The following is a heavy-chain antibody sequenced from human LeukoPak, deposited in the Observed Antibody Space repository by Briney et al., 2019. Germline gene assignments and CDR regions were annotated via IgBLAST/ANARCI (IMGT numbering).Heavy chain of an antibody. D-gene: IGHD3-22*01. CDR3: ASTGARYYYDSSGPRPLGY. J-gene: IGHJ4*02. Sequence: SETLSLTCTVSGGSISSSYWSWLRQPPGKGLEWIGYIFYSGSTSYNPSLKSRVTISVGTSKNQFSLKLSSVTAADTAVYYCASTGARYYYDSSGPRPLGYWGQGTLVTVSS. CDR2: IFYSGST. CDR1: GGSISSSY. V-gene: IGHV4-59*08.